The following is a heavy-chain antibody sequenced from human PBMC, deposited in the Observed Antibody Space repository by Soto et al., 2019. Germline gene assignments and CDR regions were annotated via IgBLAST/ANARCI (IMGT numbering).Heavy chain of an antibody. CDR2: IGTAADP. D-gene: IGHD4-17*01. Sequence: QPGGSLRLCCAAAGFSLSKYDMRWVRQPTGKGLEWISAIGTAADPYYSASVEGRFTISRENGKNSLYLQMNSLRAGATAVYYCAKSGDYPAVPDAWAKATPSTV. V-gene: IGHV3-13*05. CDR3: AKSGDYPAVPDA. CDR1: GFSLSKYD. J-gene: IGHJ6*03.